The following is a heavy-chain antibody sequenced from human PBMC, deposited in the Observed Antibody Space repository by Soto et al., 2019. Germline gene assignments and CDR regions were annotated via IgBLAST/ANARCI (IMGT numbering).Heavy chain of an antibody. J-gene: IGHJ4*02. CDR1: GYTFTSYG. D-gene: IGHD3-3*01. CDR3: ARGNDFWSGKKGLTDY. Sequence: GASVKVSCKASGYTFTSYGISWVRQAPGQGLEWMGWISAYNGNTNYAQKLQGRVTMTTDTSTSTAYMELRSLRSDDTAVYYCARGNDFWSGKKGLTDYWGQGTLVTVAS. CDR2: ISAYNGNT. V-gene: IGHV1-18*01.